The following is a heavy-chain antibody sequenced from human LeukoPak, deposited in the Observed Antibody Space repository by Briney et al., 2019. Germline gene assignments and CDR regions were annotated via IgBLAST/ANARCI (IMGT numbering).Heavy chain of an antibody. CDR1: GFTFSSYA. V-gene: IGHV3-30-3*01. CDR2: ISYDGSNK. D-gene: IGHD3-10*01. CDR3: ARERLTMVRGIDY. Sequence: GGSLRLSCAASGFTFSSYAMHWVRQAPGKGLEWVAVISYDGSNKYYADSVKGRFTISRDNSKNTLYLQMNSLRAEDTAVYYCARERLTMVRGIDYWGQGTLVTVSS. J-gene: IGHJ4*02.